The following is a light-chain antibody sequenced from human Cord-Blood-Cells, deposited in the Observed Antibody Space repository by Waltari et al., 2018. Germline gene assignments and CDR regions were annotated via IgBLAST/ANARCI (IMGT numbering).Light chain of an antibody. Sequence: EIVMTQSPATLSVSQGERATLSCRASQSVSSSLAWYQQKPGQAPRLLLYGASTRATGIPARFSGSGSGTEFTLTISSLQSEDFAVYYCQQYNNWPLTFGGGTKVEIK. CDR3: QQYNNWPLT. CDR1: QSVSSS. CDR2: GAS. V-gene: IGKV3-15*01. J-gene: IGKJ4*01.